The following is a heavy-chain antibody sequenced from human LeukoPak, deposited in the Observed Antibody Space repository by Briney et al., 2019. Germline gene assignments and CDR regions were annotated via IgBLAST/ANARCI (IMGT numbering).Heavy chain of an antibody. Sequence: ASVKVSCKASAYTFSIYYIHWVRQAPGQGLEWMGIINPSGGSKSYAEKFRGRVTMTRDTSISTAYMELSRLRSDDTAVYYCARDVSPMYQYLFDYWGQGTLVTVSS. D-gene: IGHD2-2*01. CDR3: ARDVSPMYQYLFDY. CDR1: AYTFSIYY. J-gene: IGHJ4*02. V-gene: IGHV1-46*01. CDR2: INPSGGSK.